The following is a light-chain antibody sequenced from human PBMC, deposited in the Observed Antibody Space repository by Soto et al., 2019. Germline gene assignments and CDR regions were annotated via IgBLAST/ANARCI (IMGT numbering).Light chain of an antibody. Sequence: EIVLTQSPATLSLSPGERATLSCRASHSVSSYLAWYQQKPGQAPRLLIYDASNRATGIPARFSGSGSGTDFTLTISRLELEDFAVYCCQNRSNLSPDYTFGQGTTLEIK. CDR1: HSVSSY. J-gene: IGKJ2*01. CDR3: QNRSNLSPDYT. CDR2: DAS. V-gene: IGKV3-11*01.